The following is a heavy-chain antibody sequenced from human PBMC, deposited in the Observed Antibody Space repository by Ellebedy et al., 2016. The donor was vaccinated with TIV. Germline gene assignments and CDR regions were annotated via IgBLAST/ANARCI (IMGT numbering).Heavy chain of an antibody. CDR1: GFSLSTSGMC. J-gene: IGHJ3*02. V-gene: IGHV2-70*12. CDR3: AHSSLLNVWGSYRPGDAFDI. D-gene: IGHD3-16*02. CDR2: IDWDDDK. Sequence: SGPTLVKPAQTLTLTCTFSGFSLSTSGMCVSWIRQPPGKALEWLALIDWDDDKYYSTSLKTRLTISKDTSKNQVVLTMTNMDPVDTATYYCAHSSLLNVWGSYRPGDAFDIWGQGTTVTVSS.